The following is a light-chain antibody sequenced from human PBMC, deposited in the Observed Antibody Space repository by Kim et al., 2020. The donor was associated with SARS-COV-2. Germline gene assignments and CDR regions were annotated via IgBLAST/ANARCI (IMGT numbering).Light chain of an antibody. CDR2: AAS. V-gene: IGKV1-27*01. J-gene: IGKJ4*01. CDR1: QGISNY. Sequence: SVGDRVTITCRASQGISNYLAWYQQKPGKVPKLLIYAASTLQSGVPSRFSGSGSGTDFTLTISSLQPEDVATYYCQKCNSAPQITFGGGTKVDIK. CDR3: QKCNSAPQIT.